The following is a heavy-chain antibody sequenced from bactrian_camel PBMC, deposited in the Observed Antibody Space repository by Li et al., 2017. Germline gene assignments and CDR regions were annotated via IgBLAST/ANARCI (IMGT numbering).Heavy chain of an antibody. Sequence: HVQLVESGGGSVQAGGSLRLSCAASGYIGSYCMGWYRQAPGKEREGVARMSPGGSTTYYADSVKGRFSISRDDSKRTLYLQMNSLKPEDTAMYYCAASRGTTAYCSTKVFGTWGQGTQVTVS. J-gene: IGHJ6*01. CDR2: MSPGGSTT. CDR1: GYIGSYC. CDR3: AASRGTTAYCSTKVFGT. V-gene: IGHV3S54*01. D-gene: IGHD1*01.